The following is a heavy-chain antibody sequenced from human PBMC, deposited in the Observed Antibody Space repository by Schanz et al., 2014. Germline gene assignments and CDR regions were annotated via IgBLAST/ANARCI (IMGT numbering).Heavy chain of an antibody. CDR1: GFTFSNYG. V-gene: IGHV3-7*01. CDR3: ARDHPHRGVTGYYNDV. CDR2: IKQDESER. D-gene: IGHD3-9*01. J-gene: IGHJ6*02. Sequence: VQLVESGGGVVQPGGSLRLSCEASGFTFSNYGMNWVRQAPGKGLEWVANIKQDESERSYVDSVKGRFTISRDNAKNSLYLQMNSLRDEDTAVYYCARDHPHRGVTGYYNDVWGQGTSVTVSS.